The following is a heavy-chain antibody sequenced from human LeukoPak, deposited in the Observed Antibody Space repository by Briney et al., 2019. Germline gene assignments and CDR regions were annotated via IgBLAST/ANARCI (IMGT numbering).Heavy chain of an antibody. V-gene: IGHV3-48*03. CDR3: GAGRQFVGAFDI. Sequence: PGGSLRLSCAASGFTFSSYELYWVRQAPGKGLEWVSYISSGGIIKYADSVKGQFTISRDDAKKSLYLPMNSLRAEDTAIYYCGAGRQFVGAFDIWGQGTLVTVSS. D-gene: IGHD3-10*01. CDR2: ISSGGII. CDR1: GFTFSSYE. J-gene: IGHJ3*02.